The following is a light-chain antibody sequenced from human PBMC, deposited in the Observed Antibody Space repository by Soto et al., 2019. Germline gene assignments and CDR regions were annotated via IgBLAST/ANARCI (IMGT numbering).Light chain of an antibody. V-gene: IGKV1-5*01. CDR3: QQYNSYKLT. CDR2: DAS. Sequence: DIQMTQSPSTLSASVGDRVTITCRASQSISSWLAWYQQKPGKAPKLLIYDASSLESGVPSRFSGSGSGTKFTLTISSLQPDDFATYYCQQYNSYKLTFGGGTKVDIK. J-gene: IGKJ4*01. CDR1: QSISSW.